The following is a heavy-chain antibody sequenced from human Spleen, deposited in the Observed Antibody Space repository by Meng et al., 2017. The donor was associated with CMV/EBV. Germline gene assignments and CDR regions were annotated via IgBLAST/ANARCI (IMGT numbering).Heavy chain of an antibody. J-gene: IGHJ4*02. D-gene: IGHD6-13*01. Sequence: SCAASAFTFSSYCMHWVRQAPGKGLVWVSRTNSDGTSTSYADSVKGRFTISRDNAKNTLYLQMNSLRAEDTAVYYCARGGDSSSLDYWGQGTLVTVSS. V-gene: IGHV3-74*01. CDR1: AFTFSSYC. CDR2: TNSDGTST. CDR3: ARGGDSSSLDY.